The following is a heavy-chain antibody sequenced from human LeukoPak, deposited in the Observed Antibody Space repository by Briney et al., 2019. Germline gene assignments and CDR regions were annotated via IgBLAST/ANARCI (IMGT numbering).Heavy chain of an antibody. CDR3: ARDRDGYNAFDI. CDR2: ISRRGNTV. J-gene: IGHJ3*02. V-gene: IGHV3-48*03. CDR1: GFTFSSYE. D-gene: IGHD5-24*01. Sequence: PGGSLRLSCAASGFTFSSYEMNWVRQAPGKGLEWVSYISRRGNTVYYTDSVKGRFTISRDNAKSSLYLQMNSLRAEDTALYYCARDRDGYNAFDIWGQGTMVIVSS.